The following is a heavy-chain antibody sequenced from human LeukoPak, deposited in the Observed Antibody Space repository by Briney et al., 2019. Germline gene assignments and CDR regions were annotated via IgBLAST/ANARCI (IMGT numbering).Heavy chain of an antibody. CDR3: ATDGYDYGDIRFDY. CDR1: GGSISTYY. J-gene: IGHJ4*02. V-gene: IGHV4-59*12. CDR2: MYYSGST. D-gene: IGHD4-17*01. Sequence: PSETLPLTCTVSGGSISTYYWSWIRQPPGKGLECIGYMYYSGSTNYSPSLKSRVTISVDTSKNQFSLKFTSVTAADTAVYYCATDGYDYGDIRFDYWGQGTLVTVSS.